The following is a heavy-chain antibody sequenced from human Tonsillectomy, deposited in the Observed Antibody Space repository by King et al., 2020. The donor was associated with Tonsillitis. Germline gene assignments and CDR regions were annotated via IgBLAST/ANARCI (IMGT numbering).Heavy chain of an antibody. CDR1: GFTFSSYS. D-gene: IGHD3-10*01. Sequence: VQLVESGGGLVKPGGSLRLSCAASGFTFSSYSMNWVRQAPGKGLEWVSSISSSSSYIYYADSVKGRFTISRDNAKNSLYRQMNSLRAEDTAVYYCASDRYGSVSFDYWGQGTLVTVSS. CDR3: ASDRYGSVSFDY. V-gene: IGHV3-21*01. J-gene: IGHJ4*02. CDR2: ISSSSSYI.